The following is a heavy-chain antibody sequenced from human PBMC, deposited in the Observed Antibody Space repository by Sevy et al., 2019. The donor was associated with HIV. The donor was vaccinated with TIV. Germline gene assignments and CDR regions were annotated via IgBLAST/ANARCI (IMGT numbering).Heavy chain of an antibody. Sequence: GGSLRLSCAASGFTFSSFAMSWVRQTPRKGLEWVSGLNGSSGRTYYPDSVKGRFTISRDNSKNTLYLQMNSLRAEDTAVYYCAKDTDSGSYLNDAFDIWGQGTMVTVSS. D-gene: IGHD1-26*01. V-gene: IGHV3-23*01. CDR1: GFTFSSFA. CDR3: AKDTDSGSYLNDAFDI. CDR2: LNGSSGRT. J-gene: IGHJ3*02.